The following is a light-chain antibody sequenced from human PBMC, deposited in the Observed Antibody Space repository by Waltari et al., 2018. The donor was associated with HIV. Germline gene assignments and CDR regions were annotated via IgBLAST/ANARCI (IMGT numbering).Light chain of an antibody. Sequence: DIQMTQSPSSLSASVGDRVTITCRASKSISTYLNWYHQKPGKAPKLLIYSASSLQSGVPSRFSGSGSGTDFTLTISSLQPEDFETYYCQQSYSTPRTFGQGTKVEIK. J-gene: IGKJ1*01. CDR3: QQSYSTPRT. V-gene: IGKV1-39*01. CDR1: KSISTY. CDR2: SAS.